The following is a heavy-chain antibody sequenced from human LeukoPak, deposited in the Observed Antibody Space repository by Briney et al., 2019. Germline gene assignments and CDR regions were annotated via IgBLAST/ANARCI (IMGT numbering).Heavy chain of an antibody. Sequence: WETLSLTCTVSGGSVNDYYWNWIRQPPGKGLEWIGYIYYSGSTDYNPSLKSRVTIAVDTSKNQFSLKLNSVTAADTAVYYCARGGARGSSAFDVWGQGTMVIVSA. V-gene: IGHV4-59*02. CDR2: IYYSGST. CDR3: ARGGARGSSAFDV. CDR1: GGSVNDYY. D-gene: IGHD3-10*01. J-gene: IGHJ3*01.